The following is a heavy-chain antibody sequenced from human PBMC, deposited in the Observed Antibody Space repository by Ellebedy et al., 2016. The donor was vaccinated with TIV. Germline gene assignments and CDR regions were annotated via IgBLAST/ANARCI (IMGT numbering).Heavy chain of an antibody. V-gene: IGHV3-23*01. Sequence: PGGSLRLSCAASGFIFSSYGMTWVRQAPGKGLEWVSGTSGSGLSSNYADSLKGRFTISRDNSQSTLYLQMNSLRAEDTAVYYCATARGNHGAFEIWGQGTMVTVSP. CDR1: GFIFSSYG. D-gene: IGHD1-14*01. CDR3: ATARGNHGAFEI. J-gene: IGHJ3*02. CDR2: TSGSGLSS.